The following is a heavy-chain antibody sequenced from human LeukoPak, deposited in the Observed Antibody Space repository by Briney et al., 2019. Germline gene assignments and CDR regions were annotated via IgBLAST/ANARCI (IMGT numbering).Heavy chain of an antibody. CDR2: IKPDGSDK. J-gene: IGHJ3*02. V-gene: IGHV3-7*05. Sequence: GGSLRLSCVASGFAFRTYWMSWVRQAPGKGLDWVANIKPDGSDKKFVDSVKGRFAISRDNAKKSLYLQTNSPSVEDTAVYYCPTQTSSEAFEIWGQGTMVTVSS. D-gene: IGHD2-2*01. CDR3: PTQTSSEAFEI. CDR1: GFAFRTYW.